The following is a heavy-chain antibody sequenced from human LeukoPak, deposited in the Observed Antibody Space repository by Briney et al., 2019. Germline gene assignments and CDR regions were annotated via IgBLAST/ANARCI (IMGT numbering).Heavy chain of an antibody. CDR1: GYTFTGYS. V-gene: IGHV7-4-1*02. J-gene: IGHJ4*02. D-gene: IGHD3-10*01. CDR3: ARGPSVLLWFGEFY. CDR2: INTNTGNP. Sequence: ASVKVSCKASGYTFTGYSMNWVRQAPGQGLEWMGWINTNTGNPTYAQGFTGRFVFSLDTSVSTAYLQISSLKAEDTAVYYCARGPSVLLWFGEFYWGQGTLVTVSS.